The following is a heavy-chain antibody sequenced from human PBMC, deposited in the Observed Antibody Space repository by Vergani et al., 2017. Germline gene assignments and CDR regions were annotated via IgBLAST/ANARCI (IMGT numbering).Heavy chain of an antibody. D-gene: IGHD2-2*01. Sequence: QVRLQQSGPGLVKPSQTLSLTCAISGDTISDNIAAWNWVRQSPSRGLEWLGRTYYRSKWYSDYVVSLKSRITINPDTSKNQFSLHLNSVTPEDTAVYYCTSSHTHLYAGAGMDVWGEGTTVTVSS. CDR1: GDTISDNIAA. CDR2: TYYRSKWYS. CDR3: TSSHTHLYAGAGMDV. J-gene: IGHJ6*04. V-gene: IGHV6-1*01.